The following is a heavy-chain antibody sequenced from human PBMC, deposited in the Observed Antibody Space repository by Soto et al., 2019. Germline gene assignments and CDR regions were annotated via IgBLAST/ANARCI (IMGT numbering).Heavy chain of an antibody. CDR3: AKIKQGDLDY. V-gene: IGHV3-23*01. CDR2: ISGGGGAT. J-gene: IGHJ4*02. Sequence: EVQLLESGGGLVQPGGSLRLSCAASGFIFDNYAMNWVRQAPGKGLEWISTISGGGGATYYADSVKGRFTISGDSSNSTVYIQMHSLRSEDTAIYYCAKIKQGDLDYWAQGTQVIVSS. CDR1: GFIFDNYA.